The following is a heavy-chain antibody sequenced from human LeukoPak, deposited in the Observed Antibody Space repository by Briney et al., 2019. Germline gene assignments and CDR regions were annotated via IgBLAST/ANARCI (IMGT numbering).Heavy chain of an antibody. V-gene: IGHV4-39*07. CDR1: GGSISSSSYY. CDR2: IYYSGST. J-gene: IGHJ6*03. Sequence: SETLSLTCTVSGGSISSSSYYWGWIRQPPGKGLEWIGSIYYSGSTNYNPSLKSRVTISVDTSKNQFSLKLSSVTAADTAVYYCARVWDYYDSSGYSWHYYYYMDVWGKGTTVTISS. CDR3: ARVWDYYDSSGYSWHYYYYMDV. D-gene: IGHD3-22*01.